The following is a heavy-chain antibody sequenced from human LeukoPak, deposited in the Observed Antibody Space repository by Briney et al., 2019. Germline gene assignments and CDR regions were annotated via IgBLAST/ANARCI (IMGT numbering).Heavy chain of an antibody. J-gene: IGHJ4*02. V-gene: IGHV3-48*03. CDR1: GFTFSSYE. D-gene: IGHD1-26*01. CDR2: ISSSGSTI. CDR3: ARRSSSGSYYRPFDY. Sequence: GGSLRLSCAAPGFTFSSYEMNWVRQAPGKGLEWVSYISSSGSTIYYADSVKGRFTISRDNAKNSLYLQMNSLRAEDTAVYYCARRSSSGSYYRPFDYWGQGTLVTVSS.